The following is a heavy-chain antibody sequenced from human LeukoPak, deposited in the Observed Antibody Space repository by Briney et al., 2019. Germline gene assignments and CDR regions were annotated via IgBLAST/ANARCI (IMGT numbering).Heavy chain of an antibody. Sequence: GGSLRLSCAASGFIFSSYGMHWVRQAPGKGLEWVAFIRYDGSKKYYADSVKGRFTISRDNAKNSLYLQMNSLRAEDTAAYYCARDYYDGSIFWGQGTMVTVSS. CDR2: IRYDGSKK. CDR3: ARDYYDGSIF. D-gene: IGHD3-22*01. J-gene: IGHJ3*01. CDR1: GFIFSSYG. V-gene: IGHV3-30*02.